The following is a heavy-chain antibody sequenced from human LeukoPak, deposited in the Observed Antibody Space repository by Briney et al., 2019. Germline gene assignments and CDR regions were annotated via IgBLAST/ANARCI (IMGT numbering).Heavy chain of an antibody. J-gene: IGHJ4*02. V-gene: IGHV3-15*01. Sequence: PGGSLRLSCAASGFTFSKAWMSWVRQAPGKGLEWVGRIKRKIDGETTDYAAPVKGRFTISRDDSKNTLNLQMDSLRTEDTAVYYCVADLPGTNSPYFDYWGQGTLVTVSS. CDR2: IKRKIDGETT. D-gene: IGHD4/OR15-4a*01. CDR1: GFTFSKAW. CDR3: VADLPGTNSPYFDY.